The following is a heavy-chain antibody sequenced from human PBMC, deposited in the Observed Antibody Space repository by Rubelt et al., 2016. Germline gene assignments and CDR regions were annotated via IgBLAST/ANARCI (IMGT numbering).Heavy chain of an antibody. CDR1: GFTFSSNS. Sequence: GQLVESGGGLVQPGGSLRLSCAASGFTFSSNSMNWVRQAPGKGLEWVSYISSSSNTIYYADSVKSRFTISRDNAKDSLYLQMNSLRAEDTAVYYCARTGKGWGQGTLVTVSS. V-gene: IGHV3-48*01. J-gene: IGHJ4*02. CDR2: ISSSSNTI. CDR3: ARTGKG.